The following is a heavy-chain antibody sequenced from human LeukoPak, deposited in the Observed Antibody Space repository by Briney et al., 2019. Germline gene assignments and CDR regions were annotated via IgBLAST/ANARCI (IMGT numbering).Heavy chain of an antibody. CDR1: GFTFSSYW. Sequence: GGSLRLSCAASGFTFSSYWMSWVRQAPGKGLEWVANIKQDGSEKYYVDSVKGRFTISRDNAKNSLYLQMNSLRAEDTALYYCAKDIEKVAVAGSFDYWGQGTLVTVSS. J-gene: IGHJ4*02. CDR3: AKDIEKVAVAGSFDY. V-gene: IGHV3-7*03. CDR2: IKQDGSEK. D-gene: IGHD6-19*01.